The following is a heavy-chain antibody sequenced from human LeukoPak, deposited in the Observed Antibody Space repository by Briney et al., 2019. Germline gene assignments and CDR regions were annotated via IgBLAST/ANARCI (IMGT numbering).Heavy chain of an antibody. CDR1: GGSFSGYY. CDR2: ISSSSSYI. V-gene: IGHV3-21*01. D-gene: IGHD3-3*01. CDR3: ASVRSGRDY. Sequence: ETLSLTCAVYGGSFSGYYWSWIRQPPGEGLEWVSSISSSSSYIYYADSVKGRFTISRDNAKNSLYLQMNSLRAEDTAVYYCASVRSGRDYWGQGTLVTVSS. J-gene: IGHJ4*02.